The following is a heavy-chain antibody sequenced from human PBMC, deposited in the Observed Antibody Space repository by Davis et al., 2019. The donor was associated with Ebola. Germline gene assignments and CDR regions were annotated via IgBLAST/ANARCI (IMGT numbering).Heavy chain of an antibody. CDR3: ATIPQGRDRTAFDI. Sequence: ASVKVSCKASGYTFTGYYMHWVRQAPGKGLEWMGGFDPEDGETIYAQKFQGRVTMTEDTSTDTAYMELSSLRSEDTAVYYCATIPQGRDRTAFDIWGQGTMVTVSS. V-gene: IGHV1-24*01. D-gene: IGHD1-14*01. CDR1: GYTFTGYY. J-gene: IGHJ3*02. CDR2: FDPEDGET.